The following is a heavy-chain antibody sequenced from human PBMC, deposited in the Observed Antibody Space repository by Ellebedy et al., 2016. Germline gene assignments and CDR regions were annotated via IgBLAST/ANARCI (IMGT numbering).Heavy chain of an antibody. CDR3: AREGTTNYYGSGSSIYYYYYGMDV. Sequence: ASVKVSXKASGYTFTSYDINWVRQATGQGLEWMGWMNPNSGNTGYAQKFQGRVTMTRNTSISTAYMELSSLRSEDTAVYYCAREGTTNYYGSGSSIYYYYYGMDVWGQGTTVTVSS. V-gene: IGHV1-8*01. CDR2: MNPNSGNT. CDR1: GYTFTSYD. J-gene: IGHJ6*02. D-gene: IGHD3-10*01.